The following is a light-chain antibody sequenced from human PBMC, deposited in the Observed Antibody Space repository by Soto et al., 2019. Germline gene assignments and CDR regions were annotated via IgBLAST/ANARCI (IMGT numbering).Light chain of an antibody. CDR1: QSVSSSY. Sequence: IVLTQSPGTLSLSPGERATLSCRASQSVSSSYLAWYQQKPGQAPRLLIYDASNRATGIPARFSGGGSGTDFTLTISRLEPEDFAVYYCQQFSSYPLTFGRGTKVDIK. J-gene: IGKJ4*01. V-gene: IGKV3-20*01. CDR3: QQFSSYPLT. CDR2: DAS.